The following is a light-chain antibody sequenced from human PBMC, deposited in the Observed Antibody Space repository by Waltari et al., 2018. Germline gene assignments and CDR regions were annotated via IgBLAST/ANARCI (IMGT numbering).Light chain of an antibody. J-gene: IGLJ2*01. Sequence: QSALTQPTPVAGSPGQSFSTSCTASSSNVGSYNHVSWYQQPPGKAPKTMIYDGSKRPSGVSNRFSGSKSGNTASLTISGLQAEDEADYYCSSYTSSVLFGGGTKRTVL. CDR2: DGS. CDR3: SSYTSSVL. CDR1: SSNVGSYNH. V-gene: IGLV2-14*03.